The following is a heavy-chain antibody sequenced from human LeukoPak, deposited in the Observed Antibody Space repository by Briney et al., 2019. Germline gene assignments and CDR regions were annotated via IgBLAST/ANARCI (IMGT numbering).Heavy chain of an antibody. CDR2: IYYSGST. V-gene: IGHV4-59*01. CDR3: ARVGYSYWYYYMDV. J-gene: IGHJ6*03. D-gene: IGHD5-18*01. Sequence: PSETLSLTCTVSGGSISSYYWSWIRQPPGKGLEWIGYIYYSGSTNYNPSLKSRVTISVDTSKNQFSLKLSSVTAVDTVVYYCARVGYSYWYYYMDVWGKGTTVTVS. CDR1: GGSISSYY.